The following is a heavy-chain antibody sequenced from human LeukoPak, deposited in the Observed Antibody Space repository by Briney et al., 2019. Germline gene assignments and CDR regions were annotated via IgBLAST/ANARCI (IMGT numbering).Heavy chain of an antibody. CDR2: IYYSGST. D-gene: IGHD6-19*01. CDR3: ASAIYTVAGFDY. CDR1: GGSISSSSYY. V-gene: IGHV4-39*01. J-gene: IGHJ4*02. Sequence: SETLSLTCTVSGGSISSSSYYWGWIRQPPGKGLEWIGSIYYSGSTYYNPPLKSRVTISVDTSKNQFSLKLSSVTAADTAVYYCASAIYTVAGFDYWGQGTLVTVSS.